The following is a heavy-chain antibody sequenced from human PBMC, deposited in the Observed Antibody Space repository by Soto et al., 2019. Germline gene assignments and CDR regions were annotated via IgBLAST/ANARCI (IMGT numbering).Heavy chain of an antibody. CDR1: GFTFSSYA. J-gene: IGHJ4*02. D-gene: IGHD3-10*01. Sequence: GGSLRLSCAASGFTFSSYAMSWVRQAPGKELEWVSAISGSGGSTYYADSVKGRFTISRDNSKNTLYLQMNSLRAEDTAVYYCAKDRSPYGSRSVPRYWGQGTLVTVSS. CDR2: ISGSGGST. CDR3: AKDRSPYGSRSVPRY. V-gene: IGHV3-23*01.